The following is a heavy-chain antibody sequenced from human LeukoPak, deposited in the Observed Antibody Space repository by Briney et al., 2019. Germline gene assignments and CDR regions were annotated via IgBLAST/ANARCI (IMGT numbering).Heavy chain of an antibody. V-gene: IGHV4-59*01. J-gene: IGHJ4*02. CDR2: IHYSGLT. CDR3: ARDPPEDEWNSFDY. D-gene: IGHD3-3*01. CDR1: GGSISRYY. Sequence: SETLSLTCTVSGGSISRYYWNWIRQPPGKGLEWIGFIHYSGLTVYSPSLQSRVTMSVDTSRNQFSLELRSVSAADTALYYCARDPPEDEWNSFDYWGQGTLVTVSS.